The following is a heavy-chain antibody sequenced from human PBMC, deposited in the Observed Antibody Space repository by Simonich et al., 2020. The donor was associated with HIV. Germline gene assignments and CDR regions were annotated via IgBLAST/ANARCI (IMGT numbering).Heavy chain of an antibody. Sequence: EVQLVESGGGLVQPGGSLRLSCGAFGFTFSNYWMSWVRQAPGNGLEVGDNINQEVSTKNYVDSVKGRFNISRDNAKNSLYLQMDSLRVEDTAVYYCARDPQMSSFDIWGQGTVVTVSS. CDR3: ARDPQMSSFDI. CDR2: INQEVSTK. V-gene: IGHV3-7*01. J-gene: IGHJ3*02. CDR1: GFTFSNYW.